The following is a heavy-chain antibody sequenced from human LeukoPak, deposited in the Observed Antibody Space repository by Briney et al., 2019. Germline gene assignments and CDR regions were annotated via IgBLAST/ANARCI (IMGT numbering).Heavy chain of an antibody. V-gene: IGHV3-23*01. CDR1: GFTFSNHV. J-gene: IGHJ4*02. CDR2: ITASGDST. Sequence: GGSLRLSCAASGFTFSNHVMIRVRQAPGKGLEWVSGITASGDSTYYGDSVKGRFTMSRDNSKNTVYLQMNSLRVDDTAVYYCARRDIVVVVSASDYWGQGTLVTVSS. D-gene: IGHD2-15*01. CDR3: ARRDIVVVVSASDY.